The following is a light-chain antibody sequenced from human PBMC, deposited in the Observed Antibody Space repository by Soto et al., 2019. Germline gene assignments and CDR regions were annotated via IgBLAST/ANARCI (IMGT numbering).Light chain of an antibody. J-gene: IGKJ5*01. CDR2: DAS. V-gene: IGKV3-20*01. CDR3: QQFDDSVT. CDR1: QSVSATY. Sequence: EIVLTQSPGTLSLSPGERATLACRASQSVSATYLAWYQQKPGQAPRLLIYDASNRATGIPARFSGSGSGTDFTLTISSLEPEDFAVYYCQQFDDSVTFGQGTRLEIK.